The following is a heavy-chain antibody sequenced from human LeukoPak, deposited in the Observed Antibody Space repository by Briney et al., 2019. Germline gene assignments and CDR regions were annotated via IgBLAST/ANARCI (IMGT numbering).Heavy chain of an antibody. Sequence: GRSLRLSCAASGFTFSSYGMHWVRQAPGKGLEWAAVIWYDGSNKYYADSVKGRFTISRDNSKNTLYLQMNSLRAEDTAVYYCAREYGSGNENWFDPWGQGTLVTVSS. V-gene: IGHV3-33*01. J-gene: IGHJ5*02. D-gene: IGHD3-10*01. CDR1: GFTFSSYG. CDR2: IWYDGSNK. CDR3: AREYGSGNENWFDP.